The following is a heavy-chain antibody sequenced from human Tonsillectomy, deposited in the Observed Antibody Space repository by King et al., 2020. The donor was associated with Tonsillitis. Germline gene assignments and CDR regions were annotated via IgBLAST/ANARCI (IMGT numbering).Heavy chain of an antibody. CDR3: ARLYGDYAYWYFDL. J-gene: IGHJ2*01. CDR1: GGSISSYY. V-gene: IGHV4-59*08. D-gene: IGHD4-17*01. CDR2: IYYSGST. Sequence: VQLQESGPGLVKPSETLSLTCTVSGGSISSYYWSWIRQPPGKGLEWIGYIYYSGSTNYNPSLKSRVTISVDKSKNQFSLQLSSVTAADTAVYYCARLYGDYAYWYFDLWGRGTLVTVSS.